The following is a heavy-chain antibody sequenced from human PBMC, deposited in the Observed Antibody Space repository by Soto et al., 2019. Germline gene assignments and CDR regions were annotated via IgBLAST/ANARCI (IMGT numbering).Heavy chain of an antibody. CDR3: ATMGTPATGLYFFDY. Sequence: QVQLQESGPGLVKPSQTLSLTCTVSGGSISSGNYYWSWIRQPPGKGLGCLGFISYSGSTYYSTSLKSRVTISVATSKSQFSLNLSFVTAADTDVYYCATMGTPATGLYFFDYWGQGSLVTVSS. CDR2: ISYSGST. J-gene: IGHJ4*02. V-gene: IGHV4-30-4*01. D-gene: IGHD2-15*01. CDR1: GGSISSGNYY.